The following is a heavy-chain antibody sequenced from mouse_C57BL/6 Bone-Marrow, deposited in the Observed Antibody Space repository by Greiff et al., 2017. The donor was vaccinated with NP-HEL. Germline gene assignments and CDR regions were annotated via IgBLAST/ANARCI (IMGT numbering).Heavy chain of an antibody. J-gene: IGHJ3*01. D-gene: IGHD2-4*01. CDR1: GYTFTDYN. CDR3: ARRADYPFAY. Sequence: DVKLQESGPELVKPGASVKIPCKASGYTFTDYNMDWVKQSHGKSLEWIGDINPNNGGTIYNQKFKGKATLTVDKSSSTAYMELRSLTSEDTAVYYCARRADYPFAYWGQGTLVTVSA. CDR2: INPNNGGT. V-gene: IGHV1-18*01.